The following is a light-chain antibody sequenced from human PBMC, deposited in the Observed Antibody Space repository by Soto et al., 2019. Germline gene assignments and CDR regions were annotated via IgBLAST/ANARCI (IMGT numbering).Light chain of an antibody. V-gene: IGKV3-20*01. CDR2: GVS. CDR1: QNIRSNF. CDR3: QQYGSSPYT. Sequence: IVLTQSPGTLSLPPGERAALSCRASQNIRSNFLAWYQQRPGQAPRLLIFGVSSRATGIPDRFSGSGSGTDFTLTISRLEPEDFAVYYCQQYGSSPYTFGQGTKLEIK. J-gene: IGKJ2*01.